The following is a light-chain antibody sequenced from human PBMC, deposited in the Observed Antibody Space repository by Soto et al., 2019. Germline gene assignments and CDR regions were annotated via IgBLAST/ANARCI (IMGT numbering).Light chain of an antibody. J-gene: IGLJ1*01. CDR2: RNN. Sequence: QLVLTQPPSASGTPGQRVTISCSGSSSNVGSNYVYWYQQLPGTAPKLLIYRNNQRPSGVPARFSGSKSGTSASLAISGLRSEDEADYYCAAWDDSLSGYVFGTGTKLTVL. CDR1: SSNVGSNY. V-gene: IGLV1-47*01. CDR3: AAWDDSLSGYV.